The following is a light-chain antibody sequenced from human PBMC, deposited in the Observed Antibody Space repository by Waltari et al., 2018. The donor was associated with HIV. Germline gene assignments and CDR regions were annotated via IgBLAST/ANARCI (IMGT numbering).Light chain of an antibody. J-gene: IGLJ3*02. CDR1: SSNIGSNT. CDR2: SSN. V-gene: IGLV1-44*01. Sequence: QSVLTQPPSASGTPGQRVTISCSGSSSNIGSNTVNWYQQLPGTAPKVLLYSSNQRPSGVPDRFSGSKSGTSASLAISGLQSEDEADYYCAAWDDSLGGVVFGGGTKLTVL. CDR3: AAWDDSLGGVV.